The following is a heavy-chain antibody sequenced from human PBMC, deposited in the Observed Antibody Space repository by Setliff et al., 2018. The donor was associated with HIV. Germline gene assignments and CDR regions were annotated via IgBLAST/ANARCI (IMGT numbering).Heavy chain of an antibody. D-gene: IGHD3-22*01. CDR3: ARCYYDSSGPTDAFDI. Sequence: ASVKVSCKASGYTFTNYYIHWVRQAPGQGLEWMGIINPSGGSTSYAQKFQGRVTMTTVTSTSTAYMELRSLRSDDTAVYYCARCYYDSSGPTDAFDIWGQGTVVTVSS. V-gene: IGHV1-46*01. CDR1: GYTFTNYY. J-gene: IGHJ3*02. CDR2: INPSGGST.